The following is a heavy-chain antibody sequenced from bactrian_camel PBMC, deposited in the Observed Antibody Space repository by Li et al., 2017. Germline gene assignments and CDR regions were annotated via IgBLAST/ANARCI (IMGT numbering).Heavy chain of an antibody. CDR1: SNEYRTYC. Sequence: HVQLVESGGGSVQTGGSLLLSCTASSNEYRTYCMAWFRQVPGKDREGVATIHTGGPRTSYDDSVKGRFTISHDNAKNTVYLQMNSLKPEDTAVYYCVRDAGTPYGYNYWGQGTQVTVS. D-gene: IGHD6*01. CDR2: IHTGGPRT. V-gene: IGHV3S1*01. J-gene: IGHJ4*01. CDR3: VRDAGTPYGYNY.